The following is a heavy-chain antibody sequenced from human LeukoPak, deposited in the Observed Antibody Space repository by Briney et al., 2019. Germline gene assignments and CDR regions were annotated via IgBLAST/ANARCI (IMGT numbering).Heavy chain of an antibody. V-gene: IGHV3-23*01. Sequence: GGSLRLSCAASGFTFSTYAMPWVRQALGKGLEWVSTISGSGSTYYADSVKGRFTISRDISKNTLYLQMNSLRAEDTAVYYCAKGTYTSSPRDSWGQGTLVTVSS. J-gene: IGHJ4*02. CDR2: ISGSGST. CDR3: AKGTYTSSPRDS. CDR1: GFTFSTYA. D-gene: IGHD6-6*01.